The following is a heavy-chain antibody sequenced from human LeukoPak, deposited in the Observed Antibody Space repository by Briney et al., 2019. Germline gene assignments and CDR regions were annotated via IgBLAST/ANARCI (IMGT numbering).Heavy chain of an antibody. CDR2: IGGLGDRI. CDR3: ARVSSGYSEY. D-gene: IGHD3-22*01. V-gene: IGHV3-23*01. J-gene: IGHJ4*02. Sequence: PGGSLRLSCAASGFTFSNYGMNWVRQAPGKGLEWVSGIGGLGDRIYYADSVRGRFTISRDNSKNTLYLQMNSPRAEDMAVYYCARVSSGYSEYWGQGTLVTVSS. CDR1: GFTFSNYG.